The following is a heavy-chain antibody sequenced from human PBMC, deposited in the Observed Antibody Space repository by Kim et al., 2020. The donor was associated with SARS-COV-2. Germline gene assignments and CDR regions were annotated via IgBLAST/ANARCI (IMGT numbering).Heavy chain of an antibody. Sequence: PALKGRATMSVDTSKNQFSRKLGSVTAADTAVYYCARGKENWNYWFDPWGQGTLVTVSS. J-gene: IGHJ5*02. D-gene: IGHD1-7*01. V-gene: IGHV4-4*07. CDR3: ARGKENWNYWFDP.